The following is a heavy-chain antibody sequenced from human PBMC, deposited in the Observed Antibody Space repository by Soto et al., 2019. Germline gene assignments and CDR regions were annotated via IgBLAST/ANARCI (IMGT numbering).Heavy chain of an antibody. CDR2: IYYSGST. Sequence: PSETLSLTCTVSGGSISSGGYYWSWIRQHPGKGLEWIGYIYYSGSTYYNPSLKSRVTIPVDTSKNQFSLKLSSVTAADTAVYYCAREGSPYYYDSSGYTYGMDVWGQGTTVTVSS. CDR3: AREGSPYYYDSSGYTYGMDV. V-gene: IGHV4-31*03. D-gene: IGHD3-22*01. J-gene: IGHJ6*02. CDR1: GGSISSGGYY.